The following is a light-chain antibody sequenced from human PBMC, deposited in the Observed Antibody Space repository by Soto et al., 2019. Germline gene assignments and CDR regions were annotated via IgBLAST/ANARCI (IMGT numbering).Light chain of an antibody. Sequence: EMVMTQSPATLSVSPGERATLSCRASQSVSSSLARYQQKPGQAPRLLIYGASTRATGIPARFSGSGSGTEFTLTISNLQSEDFATYYCQQSFSPLLTFGGGTKVEIK. CDR3: QQSFSPLLT. CDR1: QSVSSS. CDR2: GAS. V-gene: IGKV3-15*01. J-gene: IGKJ4*01.